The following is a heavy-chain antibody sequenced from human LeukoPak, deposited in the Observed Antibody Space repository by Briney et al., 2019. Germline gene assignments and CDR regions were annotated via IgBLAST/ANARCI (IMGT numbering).Heavy chain of an antibody. CDR2: ISPNSRTI. CDR3: ARDSVAGYGSSWYKS. V-gene: IGHV3-11*01. D-gene: IGHD6-13*01. J-gene: IGHJ5*02. CDR1: GFTFSDYY. Sequence: GGSLRLSCVASGFTFSDYYMSWIRQAPGKGLEWVSYISPNSRTIYYADSVKGRFTISRDNAKNSLYLQMNSLRTEDTAFYYCARDSVAGYGSSWYKSWGQGTLVTVSS.